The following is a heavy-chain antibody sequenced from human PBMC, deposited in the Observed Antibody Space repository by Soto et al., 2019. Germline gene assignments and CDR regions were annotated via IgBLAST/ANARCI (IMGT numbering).Heavy chain of an antibody. CDR1: GYTFFTYD. J-gene: IGHJ5*02. D-gene: IGHD5-12*01. CDR2: ISTYSGHT. V-gene: IGHV1-18*01. CDR3: ARHHGPTTSENWFDP. Sequence: QVHLVQSGVEVKTPGASVKVSCQASGYTFFTYDISWVRQAPGQGLEWMGWISTYSGHTKYAQKFQGRVTMTTDTSTTTASLELRSLRSAATAVYYCARHHGPTTSENWFDPWGQGALVTVSS.